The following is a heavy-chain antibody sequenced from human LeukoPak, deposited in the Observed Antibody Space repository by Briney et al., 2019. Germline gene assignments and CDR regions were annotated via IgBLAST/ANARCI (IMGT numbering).Heavy chain of an antibody. Sequence: SQTLCLTCTDSGGSISSGSYYWSCIRQPAGKGLEWIRRIYTSGSTKYNLSLMSRVTISVDQSKYQFSLKLSSVPAADTAVYYCATHCSCGSCYGAAGRVDDYWGQGTLVTVSS. CDR2: IYTSGST. CDR3: ATHCSCGSCYGAAGRVDDY. J-gene: IGHJ4*02. CDR1: GGSISSGSYY. D-gene: IGHD2-15*01. V-gene: IGHV4-61*02.